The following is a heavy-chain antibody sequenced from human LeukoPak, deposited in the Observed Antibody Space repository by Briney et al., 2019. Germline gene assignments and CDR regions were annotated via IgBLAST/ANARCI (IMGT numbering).Heavy chain of an antibody. J-gene: IGHJ4*02. Sequence: GGSLRLSCAASGFTFSSYGMSWVRQAPGKGLEWVSAISGSGGSTYYADSVKGRFTISRDNSKNTLYLQMNSLRAEDTAVYYCSRGFGYDSSGYSVYWGQGTLVTVSS. CDR2: ISGSGGST. CDR3: SRGFGYDSSGYSVY. D-gene: IGHD3-22*01. V-gene: IGHV3-23*01. CDR1: GFTFSSYG.